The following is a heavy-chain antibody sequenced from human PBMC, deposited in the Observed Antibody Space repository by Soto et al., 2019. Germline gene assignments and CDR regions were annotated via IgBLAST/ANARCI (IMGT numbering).Heavy chain of an antibody. CDR2: ISSSGSTI. CDR3: ARELGPNYGGYADY. J-gene: IGHJ4*02. CDR1: GFTFSSYE. V-gene: IGHV3-48*03. D-gene: IGHD5-12*01. Sequence: EVQLVESGGGLVQPGGSLRLSCAASGFTFSSYEMNWVRQAPGKGLEWVSYISSSGSTIYYADSVKGRFTISRDNAKNSLYLQMNSLRAEDTAVYYCARELGPNYGGYADYWGQGTLVTVSS.